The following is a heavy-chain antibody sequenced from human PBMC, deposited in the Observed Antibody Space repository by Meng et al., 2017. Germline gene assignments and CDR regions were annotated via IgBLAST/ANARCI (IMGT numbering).Heavy chain of an antibody. D-gene: IGHD6-19*01. CDR2: INAGNSDT. Sequence: QGQVVKPGAEVKKPGASVKVSCKASGYTFTTYAIHWVRQAPGQRLEWMGWINAGNSDTKYSQKLQGRVTITRDTSASTVYMEVSSLRSEDTGVYYCARAIAVSGTGRFDYWGQGTLVTVSS. CDR1: GYTFTTYA. CDR3: ARAIAVSGTGRFDY. J-gene: IGHJ4*02. V-gene: IGHV1-3*01.